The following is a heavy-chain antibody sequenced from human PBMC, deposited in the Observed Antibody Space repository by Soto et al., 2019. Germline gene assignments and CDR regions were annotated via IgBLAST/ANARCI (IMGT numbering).Heavy chain of an antibody. J-gene: IGHJ5*02. D-gene: IGHD6-19*01. Sequence: EVQLLESGGGLVQPGGSLRLSCAASGFTFSSYAITWVRQAPGKGLEWVSSISGSGAATYYTDSVRGRFTISRGISKSTLYLQMNSLSTEDTALYYCAQVSGPYTSGRYDHWGQGTLVTVSS. V-gene: IGHV3-23*01. CDR2: ISGSGAAT. CDR1: GFTFSSYA. CDR3: AQVSGPYTSGRYDH.